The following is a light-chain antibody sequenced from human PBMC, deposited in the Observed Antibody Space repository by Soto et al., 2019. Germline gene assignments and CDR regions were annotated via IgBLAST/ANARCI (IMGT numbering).Light chain of an antibody. CDR3: CSYAGSYSLV. J-gene: IGLJ3*02. V-gene: IGLV2-11*01. CDR1: SSDVGGYNF. Sequence: QSALTQPRSVSGSPGQSVTISCTGTSSDVGGYNFVSWYQQHPDKAPKLLIYDVSKRPSGVHDRFSGSKSGNTASLTISGLEAEDEAYYCWCSYAGSYSLVFGGGSQLTVL. CDR2: DVS.